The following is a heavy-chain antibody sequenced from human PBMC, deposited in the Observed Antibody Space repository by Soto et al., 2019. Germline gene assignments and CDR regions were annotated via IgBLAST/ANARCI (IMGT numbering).Heavy chain of an antibody. CDR2: VYYSGTT. J-gene: IGHJ4*02. CDR1: GDSISNYY. CDR3: ARLRNLGYSSGWLPPFAY. Sequence: PSETLSLTCTVSGDSISNYYWSWIRQPPGKGLEWIGSVYYSGTTYYNPSLKSRLTISVDTSKNQFSLKLSSVTAADTAVYYCARLRNLGYSSGWLPPFAYWGQGTLVTVSS. D-gene: IGHD6-19*01. V-gene: IGHV4-59*05.